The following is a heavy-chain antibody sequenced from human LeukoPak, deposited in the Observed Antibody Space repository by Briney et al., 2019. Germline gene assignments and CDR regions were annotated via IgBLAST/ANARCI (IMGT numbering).Heavy chain of an antibody. CDR2: IYSGGNT. J-gene: IGHJ4*02. CDR3: ARAGRFGGSYYFDH. D-gene: IGHD1-26*01. Sequence: GGSLRLSCAASGFTVNNYYMSWVRQAPGKGLEWVSVIYSGGNTYYADSVKGRFTISRDNSKNTLYLQMNSLRAEDTAVYYCARAGRFGGSYYFDHWGQGTPVTVSS. V-gene: IGHV3-53*01. CDR1: GFTVNNYY.